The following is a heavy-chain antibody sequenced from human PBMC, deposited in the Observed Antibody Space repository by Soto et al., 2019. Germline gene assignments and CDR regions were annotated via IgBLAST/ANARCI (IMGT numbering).Heavy chain of an antibody. CDR2: IYPGDSDT. CDR1: RFNCPLCC. Sequence: PGEALKISCNHSRFNCPLCCFAWVRQMPGKGLEWMGIIYPGDSDTRYSPSFQGQVTISADKSISTAYLQWSSLKASDTAMYYCARRNYDILTGPTQYFDYWGQGTLVTVSS. V-gene: IGHV5-51*03. J-gene: IGHJ4*02. CDR3: ARRNYDILTGPTQYFDY. D-gene: IGHD3-9*01.